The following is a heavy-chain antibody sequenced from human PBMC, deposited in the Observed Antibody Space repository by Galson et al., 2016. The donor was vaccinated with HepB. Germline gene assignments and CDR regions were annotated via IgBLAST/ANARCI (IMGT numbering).Heavy chain of an antibody. J-gene: IGHJ4*02. V-gene: IGHV4-34*01. D-gene: IGHD3-3*01. CDR2: INHGGST. CDR1: GGSFSGYY. Sequence: SETLSLTCAVQGGSFSGYYWNWIRQTPGKGFEWIGEINHGGSTNYNPSLKSRVTISIDTSRNQFSLNLTSVTAADTAVYYCARGGLRFLNWLSDEYDHWGQGTLVPVSS. CDR3: ARGGLRFLNWLSDEYDH.